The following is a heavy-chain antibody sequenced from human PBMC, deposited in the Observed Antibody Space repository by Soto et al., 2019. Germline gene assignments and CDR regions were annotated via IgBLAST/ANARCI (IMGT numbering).Heavy chain of an antibody. CDR3: ARSRITMVRGVIPCAFDI. CDR2: INAGNGNT. CDR1: GYTFTSYA. D-gene: IGHD3-10*01. J-gene: IGHJ3*02. Sequence: QVQLVQSGAEVKKPGASVKVSCKASGYTFTSYAMHWVRQAPGQRLEWMGWINAGNGNTKYSQKFQGRVTITRDTSASTAYMELSSLRSEDTAVYYCARSRITMVRGVIPCAFDIWGQGTMVTVSS. V-gene: IGHV1-3*01.